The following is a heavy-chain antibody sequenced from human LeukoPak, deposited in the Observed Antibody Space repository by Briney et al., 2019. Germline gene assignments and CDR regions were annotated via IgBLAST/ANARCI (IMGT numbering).Heavy chain of an antibody. CDR2: IYYSGST. CDR1: GGSISSYY. J-gene: IGHJ5*02. CDR3: ARREWVGGWFDP. D-gene: IGHD3-3*01. V-gene: IGHV4-39*01. Sequence: SETLSLTCTVSGGSISSYYWSWIRQPPGKGLEWIGSIYYSGSTYYNPSLKSRVTISVDTSKNQFSLKLSSVTAADTAVYYCARREWVGGWFDPWGQGTLVTVSS.